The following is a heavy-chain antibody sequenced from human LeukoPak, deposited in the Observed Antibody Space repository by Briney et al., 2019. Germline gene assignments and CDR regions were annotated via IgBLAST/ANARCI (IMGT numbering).Heavy chain of an antibody. CDR2: ISGSGGRT. V-gene: IGHV3-23*01. CDR3: AKGLTIFG. J-gene: IGHJ4*02. CDR1: GFTFSSYA. D-gene: IGHD3-3*01. Sequence: GGSLRLSCAASGFTFSSYAMTWVRQAPGKGLEWASGISGSGGRTYYADSVKGRFNISRDNSKNTLYLQMNSLRAEDTAVYYCAKGLTIFGWGQGTLVTVSS.